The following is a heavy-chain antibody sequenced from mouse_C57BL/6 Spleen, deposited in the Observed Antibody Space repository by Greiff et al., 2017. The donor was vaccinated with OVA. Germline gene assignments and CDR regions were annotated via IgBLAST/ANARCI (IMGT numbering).Heavy chain of an antibody. CDR1: GYTFTSYW. Sequence: QVQLQQPGAELVKPGASVKLSCKASGYTFTSYWMQWVKQRTGQGLEWIGEIDPSDSYTNYNQKVKGKGTLTVATSSSTAYLQLSSLTSEDSAVYCCARCGGSSFFDYWGQGTTLTVSS. CDR3: ARCGGSSFFDY. CDR2: IDPSDSYT. J-gene: IGHJ2*01. V-gene: IGHV1-50*01. D-gene: IGHD1-1*01.